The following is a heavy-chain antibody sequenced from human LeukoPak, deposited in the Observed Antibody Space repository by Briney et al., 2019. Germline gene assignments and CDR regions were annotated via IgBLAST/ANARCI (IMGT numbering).Heavy chain of an antibody. J-gene: IGHJ3*02. CDR1: GFTFDDYG. CDR2: TNWNGGST. V-gene: IGHV3-20*04. CDR3: ARVGFTRDAFDI. Sequence: TGGSLRLSCAASGFTFDDYGMSWVRQAPGKGLEWVSGTNWNGGSTGYADSVKGRFTISRDNAKNSLYLQMNSLRAEDTALYYCARVGFTRDAFDIWGQGTMVTVSS.